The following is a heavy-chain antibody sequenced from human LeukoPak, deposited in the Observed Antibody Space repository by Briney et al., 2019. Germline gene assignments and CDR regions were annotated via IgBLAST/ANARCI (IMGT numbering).Heavy chain of an antibody. Sequence: GGSLRLSCAASGFTFSDYYMSWIRQAPGKGLEWVSYISSSGSTIYYADSVKGRFTISRDNAKNSLYLQMNSLRAEDTAVYYCATIKRGSIFGYFDFWGQGILVTVSS. CDR3: ATIKRGSIFGYFDF. D-gene: IGHD5-18*01. V-gene: IGHV3-11*01. CDR1: GFTFSDYY. J-gene: IGHJ4*02. CDR2: ISSSGSTI.